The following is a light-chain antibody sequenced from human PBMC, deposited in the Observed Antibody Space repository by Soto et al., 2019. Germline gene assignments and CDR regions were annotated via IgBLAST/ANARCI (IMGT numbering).Light chain of an antibody. J-gene: IGKJ2*01. CDR2: GAS. CDR1: SSVRNDS. Sequence: EIVLTQSPGTLSLSPGERATLSCRASSSVRNDSLAWYQQQPGQTPRLLVFGASSRITGIPHRFSGSGSGTDFTLTISRLEPEDAAVYICHQDGYGVDTFSQRTKFEIK. V-gene: IGKV3-20*01. CDR3: HQDGYGVDT.